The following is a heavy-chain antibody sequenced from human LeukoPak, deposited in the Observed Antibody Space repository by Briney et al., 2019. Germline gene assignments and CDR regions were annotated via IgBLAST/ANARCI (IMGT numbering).Heavy chain of an antibody. CDR1: GFTFNNYS. CDR2: ISDGGLVI. V-gene: IGHV3-23*01. J-gene: IGHJ4*02. CDR3: AKSRGSYWVPEFDY. D-gene: IGHD1-26*01. Sequence: PGGSLRLSCVASGFTFNNYSMNWVRQAPGKGLEWVSGISDGGLVIEYADSVKGRFTISRDNSKNTLYLQMNSLRAEDTAIYYCAKSRGSYWVPEFDYWGQGTLVTVSS.